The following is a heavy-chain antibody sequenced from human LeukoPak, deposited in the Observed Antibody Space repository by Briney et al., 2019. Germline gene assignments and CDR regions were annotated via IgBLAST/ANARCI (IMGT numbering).Heavy chain of an antibody. V-gene: IGHV3-48*01. CDR2: ISSSSSTI. Sequence: GGSLRLSCSASGFTFSSHSMNWVRQAPGKGLEWVSYISSSSSTIYYADSVKGRFTISRDNAKNSLYLQMNSLRAEDTAVYYCARGAYYYEDWGQGTLVTVSS. CDR1: GFTFSSHS. J-gene: IGHJ4*02. CDR3: ARGAYYYED. D-gene: IGHD3-22*01.